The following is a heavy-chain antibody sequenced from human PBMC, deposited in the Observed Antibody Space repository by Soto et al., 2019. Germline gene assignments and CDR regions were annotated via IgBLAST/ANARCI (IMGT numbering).Heavy chain of an antibody. Sequence: QVQLVQSGAEVKKPGASVKVSCKASGYTFTSYGISWVRQAPGQGLEWMGWISAYNGNTNYAQKLQGRVTMTTDTSTSTAYMELRSLRSEDKAVHYCARVIGESSHRAHIFDYWGQGTLVTVSS. CDR1: GYTFTSYG. D-gene: IGHD6-13*01. V-gene: IGHV1-18*04. CDR2: ISAYNGNT. J-gene: IGHJ4*02. CDR3: ARVIGESSHRAHIFDY.